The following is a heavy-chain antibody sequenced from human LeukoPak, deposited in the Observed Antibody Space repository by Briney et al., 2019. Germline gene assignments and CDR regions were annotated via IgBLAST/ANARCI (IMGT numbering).Heavy chain of an antibody. CDR2: INHSGST. J-gene: IGHJ4*02. CDR3: ARAPLDEGYCSGGSCYYFDY. Sequence: SETLSLTCAVYGGPFSGYYWSWIRQPPGKGLEWIGEINHSGSTNYNPSLKSRVTISVDTSKNQFSLKLSSVTAADTAVYYCARAPLDEGYCSGGSCYYFDYWGQGTLVTVSS. CDR1: GGPFSGYY. V-gene: IGHV4-34*01. D-gene: IGHD2-15*01.